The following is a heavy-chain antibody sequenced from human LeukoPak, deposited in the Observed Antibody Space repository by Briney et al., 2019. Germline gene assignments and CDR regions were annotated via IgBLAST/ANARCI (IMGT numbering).Heavy chain of an antibody. V-gene: IGHV5-51*01. CDR2: IYPGDSDT. J-gene: IGHJ4*02. Sequence: GESLKISCKGSGYSFTSYWIGWVRQMPGKGLERMGIIYPGDSDTRYSPSFQGQVTISADKSISTAYLQWSSLKASDTAMYYCARSYCSSTSCYSYWGQGTLVTVSS. D-gene: IGHD2-2*01. CDR1: GYSFTSYW. CDR3: ARSYCSSTSCYSY.